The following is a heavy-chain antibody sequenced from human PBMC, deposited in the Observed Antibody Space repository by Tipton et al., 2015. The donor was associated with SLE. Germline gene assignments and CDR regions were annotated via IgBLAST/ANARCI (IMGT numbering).Heavy chain of an antibody. V-gene: IGHV4-59*01. CDR3: ARVALDAFDI. Sequence: TLSLTCTVSGGSISSYYWSWIRQPPGKGLERIGYIYYSGSTNYNPSLKSRVTISVDTSKNQFSLKLSSVTAADTAVYYCARVALDAFDIWGQGTMVTVSS. J-gene: IGHJ3*02. CDR2: IYYSGST. CDR1: GGSISSYY.